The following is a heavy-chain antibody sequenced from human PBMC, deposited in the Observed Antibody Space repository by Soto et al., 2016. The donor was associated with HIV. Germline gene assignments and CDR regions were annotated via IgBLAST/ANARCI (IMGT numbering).Heavy chain of an antibody. CDR2: IKSETDGGTT. J-gene: IGHJ5*02. D-gene: IGHD3-16*01. CDR3: TSHLYPT. Sequence: EVRLVESGGGLVKPGGSLRLSCAVSGFTFSNAWMSWVRQAPGKGLEWVGRIKSETDGGTTDYAAPVKGRFTISRDDSKNTLFLQMNSLKTEDTAVYYCTSHLYPTWGQGMLVTVSS. CDR1: GFTFSNAW. V-gene: IGHV3-15*01.